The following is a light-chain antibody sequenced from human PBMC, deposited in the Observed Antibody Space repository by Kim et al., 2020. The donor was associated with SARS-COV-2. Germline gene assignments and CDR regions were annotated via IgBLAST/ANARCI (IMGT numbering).Light chain of an antibody. V-gene: IGKV3-15*01. CDR2: DAS. CDR1: ESVGIR. Sequence: VSPGERATLSCRASESVGIRLAWYQHKLGQAPRLLIYDASTRATDIPPRFSGSGSETEFTLTISDLQSEDFAVYFCQHYSNWPPFTFGQGTKLEI. CDR3: QHYSNWPPFT. J-gene: IGKJ2*01.